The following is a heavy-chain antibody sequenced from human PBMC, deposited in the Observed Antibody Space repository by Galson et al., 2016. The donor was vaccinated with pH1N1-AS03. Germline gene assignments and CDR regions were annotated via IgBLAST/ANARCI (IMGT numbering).Heavy chain of an antibody. Sequence: SLRLSCAASGFTFSNAWMTWVRQAPGKGLEWVGRIKSKSDGGTTDYAAPVKARFTISRDDSKNTLYLQMNSLKTEDTAVYYCSTDETFYYYYGMEVWGRGTTVTVSS. V-gene: IGHV3-15*01. J-gene: IGHJ6*02. CDR1: GFTFSNAW. CDR3: STDETFYYYYGMEV. CDR2: IKSKSDGGTT.